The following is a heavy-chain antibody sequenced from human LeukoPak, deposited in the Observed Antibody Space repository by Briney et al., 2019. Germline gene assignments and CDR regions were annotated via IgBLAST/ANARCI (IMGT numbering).Heavy chain of an antibody. D-gene: IGHD6-19*01. CDR1: GFTFSSYA. CDR2: IDSGSTT. V-gene: IGHV3-23*05. J-gene: IGHJ5*02. Sequence: GGSLRLSCAASGFTFSSYAMNWVRQAPGKGLEWVSAIDSGSTTYYADSVKGRFTISRDNSRNTLHLQMNSLRVEDTAVCYCAKVTWTSGPAGDRWGQGTLVTVSS. CDR3: AKVTWTSGPAGDR.